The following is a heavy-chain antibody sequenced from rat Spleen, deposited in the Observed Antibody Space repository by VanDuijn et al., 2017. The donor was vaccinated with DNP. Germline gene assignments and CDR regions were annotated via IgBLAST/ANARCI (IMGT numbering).Heavy chain of an antibody. J-gene: IGHJ2*01. V-gene: IGHV3-3*01. CDR1: GHSITNSYR. CDR3: TTRLGAPSDY. D-gene: IGHD1-10*01. Sequence: EVQLQESGPGLVKPSQSLSLTCSVTGHSITNSYRWNWIRKFPGNKLEWMGYINSAANTNYNPSLKSRISITRDTSKNQFVLRVNSVTAEYTATYYCTTRLGAPSDYWGQGVMVTVSS. CDR2: INSAANT.